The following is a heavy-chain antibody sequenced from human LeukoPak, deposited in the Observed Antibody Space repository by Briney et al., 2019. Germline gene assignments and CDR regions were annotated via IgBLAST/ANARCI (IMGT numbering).Heavy chain of an antibody. CDR1: GGTFSSYA. J-gene: IGHJ4*02. CDR3: ARDLGDFWSGYYIGY. CDR2: IIPIFGTA. Sequence: SVKVSCKASGGTFSSYAISWVRQAPGQRLEWMGGIIPIFGTANYAQKFQGRVTITTDESTSTAYMELSSLRSEDTAVYYCARDLGDFWSGYYIGYWGQGTLVTVSS. D-gene: IGHD3-3*01. V-gene: IGHV1-69*05.